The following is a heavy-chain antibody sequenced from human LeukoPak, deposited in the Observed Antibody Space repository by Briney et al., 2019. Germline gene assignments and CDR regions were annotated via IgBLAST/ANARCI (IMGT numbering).Heavy chain of an antibody. Sequence: SETLSLTCTVSGDFISSSFYYWGWIRQPPGKGLEWIGSIYYGGGTHYNPSLKSRATIFLDTSMNQFSLRLTSVTAADTALYFCARESFEEPGTMDHWGQGTLVSVSS. J-gene: IGHJ4*02. CDR3: ARESFEEPGTMDH. CDR2: IYYGGGT. CDR1: GDFISSSFYY. V-gene: IGHV4-39*07. D-gene: IGHD4/OR15-4a*01.